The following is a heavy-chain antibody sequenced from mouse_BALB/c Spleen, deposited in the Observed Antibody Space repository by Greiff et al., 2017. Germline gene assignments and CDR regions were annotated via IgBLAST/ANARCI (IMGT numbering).Heavy chain of an antibody. J-gene: IGHJ4*01. CDR3: ARGGYYGNYDYAMDY. CDR2: IYPGNVNT. V-gene: IGHV1S56*01. CDR1: GYTFTSYY. D-gene: IGHD2-1*01. Sequence: QVQLKQSGPELVKPGASVRISCKASGYTFTSYYIHWVKQRPGQGLEWIGWIYPGNVNTKYNEKFKGKATLTADKSSSTAYMQLSSLTSEDSAVYFCARGGYYGNYDYAMDYWGQGTSVTVSA.